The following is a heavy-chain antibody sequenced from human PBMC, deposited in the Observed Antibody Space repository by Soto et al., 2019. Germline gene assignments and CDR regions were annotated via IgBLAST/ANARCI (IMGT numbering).Heavy chain of an antibody. Sequence: EVQVLESGGGLVQPGGSLRLSCSASGFTFNDINWVRQAPGKGLEWISRITGGGHTDYVDSVKGRFTISRDNSKNTVYLQMNSLRADDTAVYYCAKDRSGWGSFDIWGQGTAVTVSS. CDR1: GFTFND. CDR3: AKDRSGWGSFDI. D-gene: IGHD3-16*01. CDR2: ITGGGHT. V-gene: IGHV3-23*01. J-gene: IGHJ3*02.